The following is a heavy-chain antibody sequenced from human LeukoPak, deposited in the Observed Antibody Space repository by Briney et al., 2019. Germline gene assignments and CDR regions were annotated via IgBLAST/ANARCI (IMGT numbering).Heavy chain of an antibody. J-gene: IGHJ3*02. D-gene: IGHD3-22*01. CDR1: GGSISSYY. CDR2: IYYSGST. V-gene: IGHV4-59*01. Sequence: SETLSLTCTVSGGSISSYYWSWIRQPPGKGLEWIGYIYYSGSTNYNPSLKSRVTISVDTSKNQFSLKLSSVTAADTAVYYCARRSYYDSSGYYIRGVGAFDIWGQGTMVTVSS. CDR3: ARRSYYDSSGYYIRGVGAFDI.